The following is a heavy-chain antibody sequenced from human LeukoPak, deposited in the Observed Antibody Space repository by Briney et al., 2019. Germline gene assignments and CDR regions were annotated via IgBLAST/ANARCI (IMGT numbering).Heavy chain of an antibody. Sequence: SETLSLTCTVSGGSISSSSYYWGWIRQPPGKGLEWIGSIYYSGSTYYNPSLKSRVTISVDKSKNQFSLKLSSVTAADTAVYYCARQRWELLSCFDPWGQGTLVTVSS. J-gene: IGHJ5*02. CDR3: ARQRWELLSCFDP. CDR2: IYYSGST. V-gene: IGHV4-39*07. D-gene: IGHD1-26*01. CDR1: GGSISSSSYY.